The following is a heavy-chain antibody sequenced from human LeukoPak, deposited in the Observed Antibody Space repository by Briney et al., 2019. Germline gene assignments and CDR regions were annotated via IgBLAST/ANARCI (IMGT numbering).Heavy chain of an antibody. J-gene: IGHJ5*02. D-gene: IGHD3-10*01. Sequence: GGSLRLSCAASGFTFNSYGMNWVRQAPGKGLEWVSGISGSGGSTDYADSVKGRFIISRDNFKNMLYLQLNSLRVEDTAVYYCAKDASALWFGELSRWFDPWGQGTLVTVSS. V-gene: IGHV3-23*01. CDR1: GFTFNSYG. CDR3: AKDASALWFGELSRWFDP. CDR2: ISGSGGST.